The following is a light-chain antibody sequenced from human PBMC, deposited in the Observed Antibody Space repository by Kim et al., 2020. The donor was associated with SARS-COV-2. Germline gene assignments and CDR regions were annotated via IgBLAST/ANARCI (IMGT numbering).Light chain of an antibody. CDR1: KLGDKY. CDR2: QDN. CDR3: QAWDSGTVV. Sequence: SVSPGQTARITFSGDKLGDKYACWYQQRPGQSPVVVIYQDNKRPSGIPERFSGSNSGNTATLTLSGTQAMDEADYYCQAWDSGTVVFGGGTQLTVL. V-gene: IGLV3-1*01. J-gene: IGLJ3*02.